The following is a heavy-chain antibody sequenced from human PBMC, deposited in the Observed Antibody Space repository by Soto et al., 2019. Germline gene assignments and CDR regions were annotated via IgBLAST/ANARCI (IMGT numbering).Heavy chain of an antibody. CDR3: TTAGVLQPDPDAFDI. CDR2: IKSKTDGGTT. Sequence: GSLRLSCAASGFTFSNAWMSWVRQAPGKGLEWVGRIKSKTDGGTTDYAAPVKGRFTISRDDSKNTLYLQMNSLKTEDTAVYYCTTAGVLQPDPDAFDIWGQGTMVTVSS. CDR1: GFTFSNAW. V-gene: IGHV3-15*01. D-gene: IGHD2-15*01. J-gene: IGHJ3*02.